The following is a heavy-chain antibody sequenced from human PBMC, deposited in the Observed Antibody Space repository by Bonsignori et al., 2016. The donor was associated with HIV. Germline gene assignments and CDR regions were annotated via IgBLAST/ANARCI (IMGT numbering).Heavy chain of an antibody. V-gene: IGHV6-1*01. D-gene: IGHD1-26*01. CDR1: GDSVSSNSAA. J-gene: IGHJ1*01. CDR2: TYYRSKWYN. CDR3: ASTYSGSYREYFQH. Sequence: SETLSLTCAISGDSVSSNSAAWNWIRQSPSRGLEWLGRTYYRSKWYNDYAVSVKSRITINPDTSKNQFSLQLNSVTPEDTAVYYCASTYSGSYREYFQHWGQGTLVTVSS.